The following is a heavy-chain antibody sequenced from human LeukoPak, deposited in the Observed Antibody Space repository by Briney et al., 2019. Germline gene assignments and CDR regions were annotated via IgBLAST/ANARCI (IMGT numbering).Heavy chain of an antibody. CDR2: IYYGGST. J-gene: IGHJ4*02. CDR3: ARGSRSSDY. CDR1: GGSISSYY. Sequence: SETLTLTCTVSGGSISSYYWSWIRQPPGKGLEWIGYIYYGGSTNYNPSLKSRVTISVDTSKDQFSLKMTSVTAADTAVYYCARGSRSSDYWAQGTLVTVSS. V-gene: IGHV4-59*01.